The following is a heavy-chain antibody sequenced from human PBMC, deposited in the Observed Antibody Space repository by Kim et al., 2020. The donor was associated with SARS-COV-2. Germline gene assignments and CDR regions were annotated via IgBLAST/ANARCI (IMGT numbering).Heavy chain of an antibody. D-gene: IGHD3-22*01. Sequence: SETLSLTCAVYGGSFSGYYWSWIRQPPGKGLEWIGEINHSGSTNYNPSLKSRVTISVDTSKNQFSLKLSSVTAADTAVYYCARGRGYYYDSSGYYYVPIYYYYGMDVWGQGTTVTVSS. CDR1: GGSFSGYY. CDR2: INHSGST. J-gene: IGHJ6*02. V-gene: IGHV4-34*01. CDR3: ARGRGYYYDSSGYYYVPIYYYYGMDV.